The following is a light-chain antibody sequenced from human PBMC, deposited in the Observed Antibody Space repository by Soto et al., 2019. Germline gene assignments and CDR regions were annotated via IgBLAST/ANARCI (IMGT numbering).Light chain of an antibody. Sequence: EIVLTQFPATLSLSPGDTATLSCRASQSVSNFLGWYQQKPGQAPRLLIYDASNRAAGIPARFSGSGSGTDFTLTISRLEPEDFAVYYCQQYGSSPQTFGQGTKVDIK. V-gene: IGKV3-20*01. CDR3: QQYGSSPQT. CDR1: QSVSNF. CDR2: DAS. J-gene: IGKJ1*01.